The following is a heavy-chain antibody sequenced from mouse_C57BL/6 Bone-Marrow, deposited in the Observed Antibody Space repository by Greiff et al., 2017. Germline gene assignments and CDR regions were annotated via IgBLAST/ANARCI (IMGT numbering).Heavy chain of an antibody. V-gene: IGHV14-4*01. Sequence: EVQLQQSGAELVRPGASVKLSCTASGFNIKDDYMHWVKQRPEQGLEWIGWIDPENGDTEYASKFQGKATITADTSSNTAYLQLSSLTSEDTAVYYCTRCGSSYIHCVVWGTGTGVTVST. CDR2: IDPENGDT. J-gene: IGHJ1*03. CDR1: GFNIKDDY. CDR3: TRCGSSYIHCVV. D-gene: IGHD1-1*01.